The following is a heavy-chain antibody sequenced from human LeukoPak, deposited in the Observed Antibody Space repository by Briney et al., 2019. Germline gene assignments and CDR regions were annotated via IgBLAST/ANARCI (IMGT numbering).Heavy chain of an antibody. V-gene: IGHV3-30*18. J-gene: IGHJ4*02. CDR2: ISYDGSYK. D-gene: IGHD6-13*01. CDR1: EFTFSTYG. Sequence: GGSLRLSCAASEFTFSTYGMHWVRQAPGKGLEWVAVISYDGSYKFYADSVKGRFTISRDNSKSTLYLQMNILRAEDTAVYYCAKDRYSGLNTIDYWGQGTLVTVSS. CDR3: AKDRYSGLNTIDY.